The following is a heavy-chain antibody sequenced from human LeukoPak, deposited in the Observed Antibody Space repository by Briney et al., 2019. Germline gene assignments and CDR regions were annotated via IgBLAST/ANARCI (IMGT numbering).Heavy chain of an antibody. CDR3: ARFSRFTGYNWFDP. CDR2: INHSGST. D-gene: IGHD3-3*01. V-gene: IGHV4-34*01. CDR1: GGSFSGYY. Sequence: PSETLSLTCAVYGGSFSGYYWSWIRQPPGKGLEWIGEINHSGSTNYSPSLKSRVTISVDTSKNQFSLKLSSVTAADTAVYYCARFSRFTGYNWFDPWGQGTLVTVSS. J-gene: IGHJ5*02.